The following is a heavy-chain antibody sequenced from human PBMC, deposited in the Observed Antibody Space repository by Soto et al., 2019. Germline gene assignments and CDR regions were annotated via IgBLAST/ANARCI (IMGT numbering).Heavy chain of an antibody. D-gene: IGHD3-22*01. CDR1: GFTFSSYA. J-gene: IGHJ4*02. Sequence: GGSLRLSCAASGFTFSSYAMSWVRQAPGKGLEWVSAISGSGGSTYYAGSVKGRFTISRDNSKNTLYLQMNSLRAEDTAVYYCARPSLTMIVPVLFDYWGQGTLGTVSS. V-gene: IGHV3-23*01. CDR3: ARPSLTMIVPVLFDY. CDR2: ISGSGGST.